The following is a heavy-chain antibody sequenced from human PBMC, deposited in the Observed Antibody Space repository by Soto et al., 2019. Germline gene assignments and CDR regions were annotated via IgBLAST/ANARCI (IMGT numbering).Heavy chain of an antibody. D-gene: IGHD3-22*01. CDR1: GGTFSDYG. CDR3: ARGWDHYDSSGLRTWFDP. J-gene: IGHJ5*02. CDR2: LIPIFGTP. V-gene: IGHV1-69*13. Sequence: SGRVASKGSGGTFSDYGIHWVRQAPGQGLEWMGGLIPIFGTPNYAQKFQGRVTITADESTSTAYMELSSLRSEDTAVYYCARGWDHYDSSGLRTWFDPWGQGTLVTVCS.